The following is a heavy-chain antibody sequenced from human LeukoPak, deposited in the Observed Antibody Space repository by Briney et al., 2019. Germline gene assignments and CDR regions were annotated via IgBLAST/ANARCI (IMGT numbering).Heavy chain of an antibody. D-gene: IGHD2-15*01. CDR1: GFTFTSYD. Sequence: GGSLRLSCAASGFTFTSYDMTWVRQAPGKGLEWVSTISGSGAYTDYADSVKGRFTVSRDNSKNMLYLQMNSLRAEDTAVYYCAKDRYCSGGSCYGLDYWGQGTLVTVSS. V-gene: IGHV3-23*01. J-gene: IGHJ4*02. CDR2: ISGSGAYT. CDR3: AKDRYCSGGSCYGLDY.